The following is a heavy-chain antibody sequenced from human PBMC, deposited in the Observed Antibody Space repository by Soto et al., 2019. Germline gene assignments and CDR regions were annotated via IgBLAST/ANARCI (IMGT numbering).Heavy chain of an antibody. CDR3: AKGQEQLVHGVFDY. CDR2: IDVGGGGT. D-gene: IGHD6-6*01. Sequence: GGSLRLSCAASGFTLSSCVMSWVRQAPGKGLEWVSGIDVGGGGTYYADSVKGRFTISRDNSKNTLYLQMNSLRADDTAVYYCAKGQEQLVHGVFDYWGQGTLVTVSS. V-gene: IGHV3-23*01. J-gene: IGHJ4*02. CDR1: GFTLSSCV.